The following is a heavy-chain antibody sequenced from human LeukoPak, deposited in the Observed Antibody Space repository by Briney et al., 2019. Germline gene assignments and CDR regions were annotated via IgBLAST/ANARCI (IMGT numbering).Heavy chain of an antibody. J-gene: IGHJ1*01. CDR2: ISGSGGST. Sequence: PGGSLRLSCAASGFTFTSYAMSWVRQAPGKGLEWVSSISGSGGSTYYADSVKGRFTVSRDNSKNTLYLQMNSLRAEDTAVYYCAKDLPNPSTSRHFQYWGQGTLVTVSS. CDR1: GFTFTSYA. D-gene: IGHD2/OR15-2a*01. CDR3: AKDLPNPSTSRHFQY. V-gene: IGHV3-23*01.